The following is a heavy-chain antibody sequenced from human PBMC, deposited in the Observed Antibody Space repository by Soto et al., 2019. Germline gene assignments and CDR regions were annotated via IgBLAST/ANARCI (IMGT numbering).Heavy chain of an antibody. Sequence: PGGSLRLSCAASGFTFSGYWMHLVRQAPGKGLVWVSRINSDGSSTTYADSVKGRFTISRDNAKNTLYLQMNSLRAEDTAVYYCARGRLPAAMLDPRRFGDYFDYWGQGTLVTVSS. V-gene: IGHV3-74*01. J-gene: IGHJ4*02. CDR2: INSDGSST. CDR3: ARGRLPAAMLDPRRFGDYFDY. CDR1: GFTFSGYW. D-gene: IGHD2-2*01.